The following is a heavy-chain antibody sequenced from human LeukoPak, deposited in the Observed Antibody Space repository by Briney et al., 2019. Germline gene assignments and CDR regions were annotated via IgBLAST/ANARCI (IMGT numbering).Heavy chain of an antibody. CDR3: ARVGTSGPADGFDI. CDR2: ISSSGSTI. D-gene: IGHD2-8*01. CDR1: GFTFSSYE. J-gene: IGHJ3*02. V-gene: IGHV3-48*03. Sequence: TGGSLRLSCAASGFTFSSYEMNWVRQAPGKGLEWVSLISSSGSTIYYADSVKGRFTLSRDNAKKSLYLQMNNLRAEDTAVYYCARVGTSGPADGFDIWGQGTMVTVSS.